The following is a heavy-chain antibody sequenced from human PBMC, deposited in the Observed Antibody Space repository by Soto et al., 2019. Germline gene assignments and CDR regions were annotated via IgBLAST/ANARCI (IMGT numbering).Heavy chain of an antibody. Sequence: ASVKVSCKASGYTFTSYGISWVRQAPGQGLEWMGWISAYNGNTNYAQKLQGRVTMTTDTSTSTAYMELRSLRSDDTAVYYCARDRAGGYIYGYVPLNWFDPWGQGTLVTVSS. D-gene: IGHD5-18*01. CDR1: GYTFTSYG. V-gene: IGHV1-18*01. CDR2: ISAYNGNT. CDR3: ARDRAGGYIYGYVPLNWFDP. J-gene: IGHJ5*02.